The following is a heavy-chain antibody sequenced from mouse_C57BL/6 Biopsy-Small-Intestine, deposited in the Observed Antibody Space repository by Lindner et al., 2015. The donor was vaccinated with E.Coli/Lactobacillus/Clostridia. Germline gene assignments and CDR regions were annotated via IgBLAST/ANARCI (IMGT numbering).Heavy chain of an antibody. J-gene: IGHJ2*01. Sequence: VQLQESGAELVKPGASVRVSCKASGYTFTNYWVHWLKQRPGQGLEWIGRIHPSDSDTNYNQKFKGKATLTVGESSSTAYMQLSSLTSEDSAVYYCAISPLLYYFDYWGQGTTLTVSS. CDR2: IHPSDSDT. CDR3: AISPLLYYFDY. D-gene: IGHD1-1*01. V-gene: IGHV1-74*01. CDR1: GYTFTNYW.